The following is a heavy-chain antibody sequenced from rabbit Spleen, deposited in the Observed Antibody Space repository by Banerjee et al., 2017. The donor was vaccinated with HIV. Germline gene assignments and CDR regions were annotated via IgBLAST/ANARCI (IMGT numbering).Heavy chain of an antibody. D-gene: IGHD2-1*01. CDR2: IDPIFGRT. V-gene: IGHV1S47*01. CDR1: GFDFSNYG. Sequence: QEQLKETGGGLVQPGGSLTLSCKASGFDFSNYGVSWVRQAPGKGLEWIGYIDPIFGRTYYASWVNGRFTISSHNAQNTLYLQLNSLTAADTATYFCVRDLGYDDYSEKGYFNLWGPGTLVTVS. CDR3: VRDLGYDDYSEKGYFNL. J-gene: IGHJ4*01.